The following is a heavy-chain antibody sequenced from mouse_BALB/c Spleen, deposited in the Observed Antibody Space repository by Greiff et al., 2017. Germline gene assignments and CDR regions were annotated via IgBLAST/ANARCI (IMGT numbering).Heavy chain of an antibody. CDR2: ISSGSSTI. CDR1: GFTFSSFG. CDR3: ASYYEGAY. D-gene: IGHD1-1*01. V-gene: IGHV5-17*02. J-gene: IGHJ3*01. Sequence: EVKLVESGGGLVQPGGSRKLSCAASGFTFSSFGMHWVRQAPEKGLEWVAYISSGSSTIYYADTVKGRFTISRDNPKNTLFLQMTSLRSEDTAMYYCASYYEGAYWGQGTLVTVSA.